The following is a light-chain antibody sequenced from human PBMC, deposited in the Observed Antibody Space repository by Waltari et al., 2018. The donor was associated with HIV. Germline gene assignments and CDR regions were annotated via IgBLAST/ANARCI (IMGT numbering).Light chain of an antibody. V-gene: IGLV1-47*01. CDR2: RNY. CDR3: AVWDVSLNGRV. Sequence: QSVLSQPPSASGTPGQRVTFSCSGSSSNIGSNHVYWYQQFPGTAPKLLIYRNYQRPSGFPDRFSGSESGTSASLAISGLRSEDEADYYCAVWDVSLNGRVFGGGTKLTVL. CDR1: SSNIGSNH. J-gene: IGLJ3*02.